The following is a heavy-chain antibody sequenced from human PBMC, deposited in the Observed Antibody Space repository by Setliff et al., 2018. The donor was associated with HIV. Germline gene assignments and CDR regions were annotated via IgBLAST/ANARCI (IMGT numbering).Heavy chain of an antibody. CDR3: ARQQHSSDLKIWNY. V-gene: IGHV4-38-2*01. Sequence: PSETLSLTCAVSGYSISSDYYWGWIRQPPGKGLEWIGSIHHTGRTYYNPSLKSRITISLGTSKNQYSLKLTSVTAADTAVYYCARQQHSSDLKIWNYWGQGTLVTVS. D-gene: IGHD6-13*01. J-gene: IGHJ4*02. CDR2: IHHTGRT. CDR1: GYSISSDYY.